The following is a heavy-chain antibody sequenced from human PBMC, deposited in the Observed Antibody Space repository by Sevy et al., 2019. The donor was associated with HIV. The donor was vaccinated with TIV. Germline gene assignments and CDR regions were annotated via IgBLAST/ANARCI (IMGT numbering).Heavy chain of an antibody. Sequence: SETLSLTCAVYGGSFSGYYWSWIRQPPGKGLEWIGEINHRGSTNYNPSLKSRVTISVDTSKNQFSLKLSSVTAADTAVYYCARERYCSSTSCRHNWFDPWGQGTLVTVSS. J-gene: IGHJ5*02. D-gene: IGHD2-2*01. CDR2: INHRGST. CDR1: GGSFSGYY. V-gene: IGHV4-34*01. CDR3: ARERYCSSTSCRHNWFDP.